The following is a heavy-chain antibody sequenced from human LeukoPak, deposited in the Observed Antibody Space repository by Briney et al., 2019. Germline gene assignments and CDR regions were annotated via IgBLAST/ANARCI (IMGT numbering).Heavy chain of an antibody. D-gene: IGHD6-19*01. CDR1: GYTFTSYG. CDR3: ARAGYSSGWYPTKAFDY. V-gene: IGHV1-18*04. CDR2: ISAYNGNT. J-gene: IGHJ4*02. Sequence: EASVMVSCKASGYTFTSYGISWVRQAPGQGLEWMGWISAYNGNTNYAQKLQGRVTMTTDTSTSTAYMELRSLRSDDTAVYYCARAGYSSGWYPTKAFDYWGQGTLVTVSS.